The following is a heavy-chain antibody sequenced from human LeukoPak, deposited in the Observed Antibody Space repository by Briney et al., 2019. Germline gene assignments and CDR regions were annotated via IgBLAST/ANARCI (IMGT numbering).Heavy chain of an antibody. CDR3: AKGALGYCSGGSCRGGDY. Sequence: GGSLRLSCAASGLTFSSYAMSWVRQAPGKGLEWVSAISGSGGSTYYADSVKGRFTISRDNSKNTLYLQMNSLRAEDTAVYYCAKGALGYCSGGSCRGGDYWGQGTLVTVSS. D-gene: IGHD2-15*01. V-gene: IGHV3-23*01. CDR2: ISGSGGST. J-gene: IGHJ4*02. CDR1: GLTFSSYA.